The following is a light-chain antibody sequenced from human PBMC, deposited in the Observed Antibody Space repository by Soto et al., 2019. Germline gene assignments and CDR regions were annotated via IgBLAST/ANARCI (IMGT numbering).Light chain of an antibody. Sequence: QSVLTQPPSVSGAPGQRVTISCTGSRSNIGAGYDVHWYQQIPGTAPKLLIYRNHDRPSGVPDRFSGSKSGTSASLAITGVQAEDEADYYCQSYDTSVSGARVFGGGTKLTVL. CDR2: RNH. V-gene: IGLV1-40*01. J-gene: IGLJ3*02. CDR1: RSNIGAGYD. CDR3: QSYDTSVSGARV.